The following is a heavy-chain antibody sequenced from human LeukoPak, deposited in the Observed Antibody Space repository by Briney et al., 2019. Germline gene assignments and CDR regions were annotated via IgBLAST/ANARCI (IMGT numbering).Heavy chain of an antibody. CDR2: ISSSSSYI. CDR3: ARAKFLGAELLVGALH. Sequence: GGSLRLSCAASGFTFSSYSMNWVRQAPGKGLEWVSSISSSSSYIYYADSVKGRFTISRDNAKNSLYLQMNSLRAEDTAVYYCARAKFLGAELLVGALHWGQGTLVTVSS. J-gene: IGHJ4*02. CDR1: GFTFSSYS. V-gene: IGHV3-21*01. D-gene: IGHD1-26*01.